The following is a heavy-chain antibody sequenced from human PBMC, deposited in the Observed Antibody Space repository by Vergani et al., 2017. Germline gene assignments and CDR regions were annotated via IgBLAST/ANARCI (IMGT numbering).Heavy chain of an antibody. CDR1: GGSFSSGSYY. Sequence: QVQLQQWGAGLLKPSETLSLTCAVYGGSFSSGSYYWSWIRQPAGKGLEWIGRIYTSGSTNYNPSLKSRVTISVDTSKNQFSLKLSSVTAEDTAVYYCARENYYDSSGYYYPDYWGQGSLVTVSS. V-gene: IGHV4-61*02. CDR2: IYTSGST. CDR3: ARENYYDSSGYYYPDY. J-gene: IGHJ4*02. D-gene: IGHD3-22*01.